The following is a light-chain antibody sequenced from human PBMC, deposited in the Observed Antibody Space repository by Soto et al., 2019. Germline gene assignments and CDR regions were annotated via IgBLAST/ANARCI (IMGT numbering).Light chain of an antibody. CDR1: QGIRND. V-gene: IGKV1-17*01. J-gene: IGKJ1*01. CDR3: QQYNPYSWP. CDR2: DAN. Sequence: DIQMTQSPSSLSASVGDRVTITCRASQGIRNDLGWYQQKPGKAPNLLIYDANNLKSGVPTRFRGSGAGTEFTLTISSLQPDDFATYYCQQYNPYSWPFGQGTKVDI.